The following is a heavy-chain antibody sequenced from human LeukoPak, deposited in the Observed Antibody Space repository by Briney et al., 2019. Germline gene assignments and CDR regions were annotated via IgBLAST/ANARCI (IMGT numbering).Heavy chain of an antibody. J-gene: IGHJ4*02. Sequence: GGSLRLSCAASGLTFSSVWMSWVRQAPGKGLEWVGRIKSYADGGATHYAAPVRGRFTVSRDDSKSTLYLQMSSLNTEDTAMYYCTTDPLRGSMAPAYWGQGTLVTVSS. CDR3: TTDPLRGSMAPAY. CDR2: IKSYADGGAT. D-gene: IGHD5-24*01. V-gene: IGHV3-15*01. CDR1: GLTFSSVW.